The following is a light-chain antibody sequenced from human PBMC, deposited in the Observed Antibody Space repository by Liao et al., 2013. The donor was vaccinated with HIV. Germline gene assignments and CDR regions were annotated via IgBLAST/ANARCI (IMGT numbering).Light chain of an antibody. Sequence: SYDLTQPPSLSVSPGQTAGITCSGDNLGSKYVTWFQQRPGQSPVVVIYQDVKRPSGIPERFSGSNSGDTASLTISGTQAMDEADYYCLAWDSSTVVFGGGTKLTVL. CDR3: LAWDSSTVV. CDR2: QDV. V-gene: IGLV3-1*01. CDR1: NLGSKY. J-gene: IGLJ2*01.